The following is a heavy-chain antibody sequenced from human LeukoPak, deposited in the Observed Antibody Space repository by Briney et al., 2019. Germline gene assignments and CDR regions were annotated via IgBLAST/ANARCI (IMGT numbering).Heavy chain of an antibody. CDR1: GFTFSSYA. CDR3: ARDEVDTAMVTTEYYYGMDV. V-gene: IGHV3-23*01. D-gene: IGHD5-18*01. Sequence: GGSLRLSCAASGFTFSSYAMSWARQAPGKGLEWVSGISEGVGNTYYADSVKGRFTISRDNAKNSLYLQMNSLRAEDTAVYYCARDEVDTAMVTTEYYYGMDVWGQGTTVTVSS. CDR2: ISEGVGNT. J-gene: IGHJ6*02.